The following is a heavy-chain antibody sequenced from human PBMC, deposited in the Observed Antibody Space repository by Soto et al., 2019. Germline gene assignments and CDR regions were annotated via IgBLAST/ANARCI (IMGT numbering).Heavy chain of an antibody. CDR2: FIAMLGTP. Sequence: SVKVSCKASGGTFGSHGIAWVRQAPGQGLEWMGGFIAMLGTPTYAKKVQGRATITADESLTSSYLELRSLRSEDTSVYFCARGAMANFDYWGQGTVVTVSS. J-gene: IGHJ4*02. D-gene: IGHD5-18*01. CDR3: ARGAMANFDY. CDR1: GGTFGSHG. V-gene: IGHV1-69*13.